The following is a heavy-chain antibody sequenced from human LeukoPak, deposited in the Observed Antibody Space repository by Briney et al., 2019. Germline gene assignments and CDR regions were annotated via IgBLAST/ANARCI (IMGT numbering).Heavy chain of an antibody. Sequence: ASVKVSCKASGYTFTGYYMHWVRQAPGHGLEWMGWINPNSGGTNYAQKFQGRVTMTRDTSISTAYMELSRLRSDDSAVYYCARGRPYDFWSGYYSYYYYYYMDVWGKGTTVTVSS. CDR1: GYTFTGYY. CDR2: INPNSGGT. J-gene: IGHJ6*03. V-gene: IGHV1-2*02. D-gene: IGHD3-3*01. CDR3: ARGRPYDFWSGYYSYYYYYYMDV.